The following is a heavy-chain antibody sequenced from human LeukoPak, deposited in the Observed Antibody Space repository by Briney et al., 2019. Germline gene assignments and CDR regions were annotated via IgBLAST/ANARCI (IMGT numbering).Heavy chain of an antibody. CDR2: IHYSGST. CDR3: ARLGGYYDSSGWAHDAFDI. CDR1: GGSISSYY. J-gene: IGHJ3*02. V-gene: IGHV4-59*08. D-gene: IGHD3-22*01. Sequence: SETLSLTCTVSGGSISSYYWSWIRQPPGKGLEWIGYIHYSGSTNYNPSLKSRVTISVDTSKNQFSLKLSSVTAADTAVYYCARLGGYYDSSGWAHDAFDIWGQGTMVTVSS.